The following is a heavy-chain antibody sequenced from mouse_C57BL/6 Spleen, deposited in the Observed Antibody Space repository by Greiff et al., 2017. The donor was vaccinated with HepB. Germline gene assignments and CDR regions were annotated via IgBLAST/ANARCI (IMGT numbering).Heavy chain of an antibody. J-gene: IGHJ3*01. CDR3: ARMIYDYEETWFAY. D-gene: IGHD2-4*01. CDR2: IHPNSGST. Sequence: QVQLQQPGAELVKPGASVKLSCKASGYTFTSYWMHWVKQRPGQGLEWIGMIHPNSGSTNYNEKFKSKATLTVDKSSSTAYMQLSSLTSEDSAVYYGARMIYDYEETWFAYWGQGTLVTVSA. CDR1: GYTFTSYW. V-gene: IGHV1-64*01.